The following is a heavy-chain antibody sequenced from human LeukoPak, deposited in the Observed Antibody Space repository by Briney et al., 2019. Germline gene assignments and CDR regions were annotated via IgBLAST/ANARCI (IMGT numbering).Heavy chain of an antibody. V-gene: IGHV3-53*01. CDR3: AREDGYNAPFDY. Sequence: GGSLRLSCAASGFTVSSYYMSWVRQAPGRGLEWVSVIYSGGVIYYADSVRGRFTISRDNSKNMLYLQMNSLRAEDTAVYYCAREDGYNAPFDYWGQGTLVTVSS. J-gene: IGHJ4*02. CDR2: IYSGGVI. D-gene: IGHD5-24*01. CDR1: GFTVSSYY.